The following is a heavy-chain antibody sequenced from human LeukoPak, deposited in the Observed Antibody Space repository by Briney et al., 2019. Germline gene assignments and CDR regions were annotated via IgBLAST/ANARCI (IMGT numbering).Heavy chain of an antibody. D-gene: IGHD5-24*01. CDR2: IRWKSGSI. V-gene: IGHV3-9*01. Sequence: GGSLRLSCVASGFSFDDYAINWVRQTPGKGLEWVSGIRWKSGSIAYADSVKGRFTISRDNSKNTLYLQMNSLRAEDTAVYYCARDRRGDGYLDYWGQGTLVTVSS. CDR1: GFSFDDYA. CDR3: ARDRRGDGYLDY. J-gene: IGHJ4*02.